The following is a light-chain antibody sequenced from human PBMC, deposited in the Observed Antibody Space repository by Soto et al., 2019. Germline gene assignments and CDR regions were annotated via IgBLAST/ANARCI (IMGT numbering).Light chain of an antibody. J-gene: IGKJ4*02. V-gene: IGKV3-15*01. CDR3: QRCRKWPLT. CDR1: QNVYNN. CDR2: DAY. Sequence: EIVMTQSPATLSLSPEAGATLSGKASQNVYNNLAWYQQRPGQPPRLLIYDAYPRATGISARFSGSGYGTEFTLTISSLQSEDLAVYFCQRCRKWPLTFGGGTKVES.